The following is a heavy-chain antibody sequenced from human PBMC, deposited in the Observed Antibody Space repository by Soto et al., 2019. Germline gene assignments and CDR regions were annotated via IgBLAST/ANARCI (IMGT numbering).Heavy chain of an antibody. Sequence: TSETLSLTCTVSGGSISSGGYYWSWIRQHTGKGLEWIGYIYYSGSTYYNPSLKSRVTISVDTSKNQFSLKLSSVTAADTAVYYCARGRPYDILTGMGYYFDYWGQGTLVTVSS. J-gene: IGHJ4*02. CDR3: ARGRPYDILTGMGYYFDY. CDR1: GGSISSGGYY. CDR2: IYYSGST. V-gene: IGHV4-31*03. D-gene: IGHD3-9*01.